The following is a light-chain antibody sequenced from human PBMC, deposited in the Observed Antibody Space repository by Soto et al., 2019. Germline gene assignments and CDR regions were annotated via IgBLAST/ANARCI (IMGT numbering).Light chain of an antibody. CDR2: VAS. V-gene: IGKV3-15*01. CDR3: QQYNNWACT. J-gene: IGKJ1*01. Sequence: EIVMTQSPATLSVSPGERATLSCRASQSVSSNLAWYQQKPGQAPRLLIYVASTRATGIPARFIGSGSGTEFSLTFSGLNSDDVANDCSQQYNNWACTFGQGTQVET. CDR1: QSVSSN.